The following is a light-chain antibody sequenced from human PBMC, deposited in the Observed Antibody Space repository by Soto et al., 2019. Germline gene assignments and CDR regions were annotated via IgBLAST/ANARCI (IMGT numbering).Light chain of an antibody. Sequence: QSVLTQSPSDSASLGASVKLTCTLSSGHSSYALAWHQQQPEKGPRYLMKLSSDGSHSKGDGIPDRFSGSSSEAERYLTISRLQSEDEADYYCQTWDTGARVVFGGWTKLTVL. J-gene: IGLJ2*01. V-gene: IGLV4-69*01. CDR2: LSSDGSH. CDR1: SGHSSYA. CDR3: QTWDTGARVV.